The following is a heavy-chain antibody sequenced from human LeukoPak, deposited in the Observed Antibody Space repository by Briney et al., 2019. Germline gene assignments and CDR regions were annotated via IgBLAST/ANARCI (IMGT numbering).Heavy chain of an antibody. J-gene: IGHJ5*02. CDR1: GYTFTSYG. Sequence: ASVKVSCKASGYTFTSYGISWVRQAPGQGLEWMGWISAYSGNTNYAQKLQGRVTMTTDTSTSTAYMELRSLRSDDTAVYYCAREQGSGSYLNWFDPWGQGTLVTVSS. V-gene: IGHV1-18*04. CDR2: ISAYSGNT. D-gene: IGHD3-10*01. CDR3: AREQGSGSYLNWFDP.